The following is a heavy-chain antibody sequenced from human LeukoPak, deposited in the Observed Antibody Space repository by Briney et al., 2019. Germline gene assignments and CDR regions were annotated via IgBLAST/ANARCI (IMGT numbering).Heavy chain of an antibody. V-gene: IGHV3-48*02. CDR3: AKLSDSSGYYWQPHFDY. J-gene: IGHJ4*02. CDR2: IDSSSSTI. D-gene: IGHD3-22*01. CDR1: GFTFISYS. Sequence: PGGSLRLSCAAAGFTFISYSMNWVRQAPGKGLEWVSYIDSSSSTIYYADSVKGRFTISRDNAKNSLYLQMNSLRDEDTAVYYCAKLSDSSGYYWQPHFDYWGQGTLVTVSS.